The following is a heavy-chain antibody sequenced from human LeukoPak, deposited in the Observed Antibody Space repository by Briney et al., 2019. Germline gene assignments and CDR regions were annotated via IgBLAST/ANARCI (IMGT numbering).Heavy chain of an antibody. Sequence: SETLSLTCTVSGGSISSYYWSWIRQPPGKGLEWIGYIYYSGSTNYNPSLKSRVTISVDTSKNQFSLKLSSVTAADTAVYYCARAKGSCFDYWGQGTLVTVSS. CDR3: ARAKGSCFDY. CDR2: IYYSGST. CDR1: GGSISSYY. J-gene: IGHJ4*02. V-gene: IGHV4-59*01.